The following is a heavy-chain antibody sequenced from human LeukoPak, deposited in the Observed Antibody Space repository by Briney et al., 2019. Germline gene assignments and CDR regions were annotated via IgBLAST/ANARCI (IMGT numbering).Heavy chain of an antibody. J-gene: IGHJ4*02. V-gene: IGHV1-18*01. CDR2: ISAYNGNT. CDR1: GYTFTSYG. D-gene: IGHD6-13*01. Sequence: ASVKVSCKASGYTFTSYGISWVRQARGQGLEWMGWISAYNGNTNYAQKLQGRVTMTTDTSTSTAYMELRSLRSDDTAVYYCARDGKRYSSSSYYFDYWGQGTLVTVSS. CDR3: ARDGKRYSSSSYYFDY.